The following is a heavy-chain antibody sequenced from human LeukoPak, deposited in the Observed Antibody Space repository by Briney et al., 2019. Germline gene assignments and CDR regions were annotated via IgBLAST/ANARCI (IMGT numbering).Heavy chain of an antibody. CDR2: LYHTGSI. J-gene: IGHJ4*02. V-gene: IGHV4-59*01. CDR1: GVSISTYY. D-gene: IGHD3-22*01. Sequence: SETLSLTCTVSGVSISTYYWAWIRQSPGKGLEWIAYLYHTGSINHNPSLKSRVTISMDTSKNQLYLRLTSVTAADTAVYYCARERTLFPGDSSGYFDYWGQGTLVTVSS. CDR3: ARERTLFPGDSSGYFDY.